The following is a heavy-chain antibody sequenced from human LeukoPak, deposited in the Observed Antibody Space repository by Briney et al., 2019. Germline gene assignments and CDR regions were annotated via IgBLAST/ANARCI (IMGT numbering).Heavy chain of an antibody. Sequence: PSETLSLTCTVSGYSISSGYYWGWIRQPPGKGLEWIGSIYHSGSTYYNPSLKSRVTISVDTSKNQFSLKLSSVTAADTAVYYCARTIRPRIRYIDYYYYYYMDVWGKGTTVTVSS. CDR2: IYHSGST. D-gene: IGHD2-2*02. CDR1: GYSISSGYY. V-gene: IGHV4-38-2*02. J-gene: IGHJ6*03. CDR3: ARTIRPRIRYIDYYYYYYMDV.